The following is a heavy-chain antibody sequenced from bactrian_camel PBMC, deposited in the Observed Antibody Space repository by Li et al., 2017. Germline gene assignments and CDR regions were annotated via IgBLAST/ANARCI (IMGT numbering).Heavy chain of an antibody. CDR1: GFIFSTYA. D-gene: IGHD2*01. J-gene: IGHJ4*01. Sequence: DVQLVESGGGLVQPGGSLRLSRAASGFIFSTYALSWVRQAPGKGLEWVSGINSGGGITYYADSVKGRFTVSQDKVKNTFYLQMNDLRPEDTAMYYCAAGYGNASPTYWGQGTQVTVS. V-gene: IGHV3S40*01. CDR3: AAGYGNASPTY. CDR2: INSGGGIT.